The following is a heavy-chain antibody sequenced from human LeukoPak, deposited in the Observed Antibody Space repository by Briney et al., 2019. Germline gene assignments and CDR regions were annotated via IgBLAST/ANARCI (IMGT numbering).Heavy chain of an antibody. J-gene: IGHJ6*03. V-gene: IGHV1-18*01. CDR3: ARAGKGYYYYYYMDV. Sequence: ASVKVSCKASGGTFSSYAISWVRQAPGQGLEWMGWISAYNGNTNYAQKLQGRVTMTTDTSTSTAYMELRSLRSDDTAVYYCARAGKGYYYYYYMDVWGKGTTVTVSS. CDR1: GGTFSSYA. CDR2: ISAYNGNT.